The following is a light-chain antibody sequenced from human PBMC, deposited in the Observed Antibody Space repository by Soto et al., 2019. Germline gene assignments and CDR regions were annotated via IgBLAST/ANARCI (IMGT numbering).Light chain of an antibody. V-gene: IGKV3-15*01. CDR3: QQYNTLPRT. Sequence: EIVMTQSPATLSVSPGERATLSCRASQSVSSNLAWYQNRPGQAPRLLIYGASTRATDIPARFSGSGSGTEFTLTISSLQSEDYAVYYCQQYNTLPRTFGGGTKVDIK. J-gene: IGKJ4*01. CDR2: GAS. CDR1: QSVSSN.